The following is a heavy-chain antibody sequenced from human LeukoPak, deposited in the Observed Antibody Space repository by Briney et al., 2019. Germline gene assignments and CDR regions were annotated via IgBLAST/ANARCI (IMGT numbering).Heavy chain of an antibody. Sequence: SQTLSPTPAVSGVSICGDTYDCSCIRQPGENGMEWIERIYTSGSTNYNPSLKSRVTISMDTPKNQFSLKLSSVTAADTAVYCCARVASSGYYYFDSWGQGTLVTVSS. V-gene: IGHV4-61*02. CDR2: IYTSGST. J-gene: IGHJ4*02. CDR3: ARVASSGYYYFDS. CDR1: GVSICGDTYD. D-gene: IGHD3-3*01.